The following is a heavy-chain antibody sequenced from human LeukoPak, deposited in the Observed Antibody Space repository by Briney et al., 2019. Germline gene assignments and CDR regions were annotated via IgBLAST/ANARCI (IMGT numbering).Heavy chain of an antibody. CDR1: GFTFSSYA. CDR2: ISGSGGST. Sequence: GGSLRLSCAASGFTFSSYAMSWVRQAPGKGLEWVSAISGSGGSTYYADSVKGRFTISRDNSKNTLYLQMNSLRAEDTAVYYCAKDPGPDDRRAHLRSNWFDPWGQGTLVTVSS. V-gene: IGHV3-23*01. J-gene: IGHJ5*02. CDR3: AKDPGPDDRRAHLRSNWFDP.